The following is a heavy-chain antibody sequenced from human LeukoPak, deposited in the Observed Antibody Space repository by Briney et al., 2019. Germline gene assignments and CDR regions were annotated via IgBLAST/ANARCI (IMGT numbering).Heavy chain of an antibody. J-gene: IGHJ5*02. CDR2: IYYSGST. D-gene: IGHD3-22*01. V-gene: IGHV4-59*01. CDR3: AREAHYYDSSGYYINWFDP. Sequence: PSETLSLTCTVSGGSISSYYWSWIRQPPGKGLEWIGYIYYSGSTKYNPSLKSRVTISVDTSKNHFSLKLSSVTAADTAVYYCAREAHYYDSSGYYINWFDPWGQGTLVTVSS. CDR1: GGSISSYY.